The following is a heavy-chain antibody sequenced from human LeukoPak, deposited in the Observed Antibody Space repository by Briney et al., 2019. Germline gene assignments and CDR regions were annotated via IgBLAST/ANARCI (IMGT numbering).Heavy chain of an antibody. V-gene: IGHV4-4*02. D-gene: IGHD2-15*01. CDR1: GGSISSSNW. CDR3: ARHCCSGPAKRVFDI. CDR2: IYHSGST. Sequence: SETLSLTCAVSGGSISSSNWWSWVRPPPGKGLEWIGEIYHSGSTDYNPSLRSRVTISVDTSNNQFSLRLGSVTAADTAVYHCARHCCSGPAKRVFDIWGQGTMVTVSS. J-gene: IGHJ3*02.